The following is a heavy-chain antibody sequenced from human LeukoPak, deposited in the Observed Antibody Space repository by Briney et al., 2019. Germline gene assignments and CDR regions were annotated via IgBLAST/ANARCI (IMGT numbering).Heavy chain of an antibody. Sequence: NPSETLSLTCAVYGGSFSGYYWSWIRQPPGKGLEWIGEINHSGSTNYNPSLKSRVTISVDTSKNQFSLKLSSVTAADTAVYYCARVGTYSYGYDADYWGQGTLVTVSS. CDR1: GGSFSGYY. V-gene: IGHV4-34*01. CDR2: INHSGST. CDR3: ARVGTYSYGYDADY. J-gene: IGHJ4*02. D-gene: IGHD5-18*01.